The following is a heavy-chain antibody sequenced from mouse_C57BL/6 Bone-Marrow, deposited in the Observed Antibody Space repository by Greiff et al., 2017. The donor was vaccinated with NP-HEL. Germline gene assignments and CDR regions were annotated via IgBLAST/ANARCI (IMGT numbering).Heavy chain of an antibody. CDR3: AREGYSNYGDYYAMDY. J-gene: IGHJ4*01. Sequence: EVKLQESGPGLVKPSQSLSLTCSVTGYSITSGYYWNWIRQFPGNKLEWMGYISYDGSNNYNPSLKNRISITRDTSKNQFFLKLNSVTTEDTATYYCAREGYSNYGDYYAMDYWGQGTSVTVSS. CDR1: GYSITSGYY. D-gene: IGHD2-5*01. V-gene: IGHV3-6*01. CDR2: ISYDGSN.